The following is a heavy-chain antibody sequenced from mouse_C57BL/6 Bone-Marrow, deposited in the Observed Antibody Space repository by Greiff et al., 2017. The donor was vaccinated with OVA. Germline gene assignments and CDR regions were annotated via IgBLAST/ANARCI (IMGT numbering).Heavy chain of an antibody. CDR1: GYTFTSYW. V-gene: IGHV1-69*01. CDR2: IDPSDSHT. D-gene: IGHD1-1*01. Sequence: QVQLQQPGAELVMPGASVKLSCKASGYTFTSYWMHWVKQRPGQGLEWIGEIDPSDSHTNYTQKFKGTSTITVDKSSSTAYMQLSSLTSEDSAFYYCARCATVVAHYYAMDNWGQGTSVTVSS. J-gene: IGHJ4*01. CDR3: ARCATVVAHYYAMDN.